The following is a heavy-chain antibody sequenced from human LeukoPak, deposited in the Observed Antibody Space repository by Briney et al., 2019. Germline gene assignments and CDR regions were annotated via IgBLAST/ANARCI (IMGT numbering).Heavy chain of an antibody. CDR3: ARRGSGSYSIFDY. Sequence: NSSETLSLTCTVSGGSISSKNWCWIRQPQAQGLERIGYIYYTGSTNYNPSLKSRVTMSVDTSQNQFSLKLSSVTAADTAVYYCARRGSGSYSIFDYWDQGTLVTVSS. CDR2: IYYTGST. CDR1: GGSISSKN. J-gene: IGHJ4*02. D-gene: IGHD3-10*01. V-gene: IGHV4-59*08.